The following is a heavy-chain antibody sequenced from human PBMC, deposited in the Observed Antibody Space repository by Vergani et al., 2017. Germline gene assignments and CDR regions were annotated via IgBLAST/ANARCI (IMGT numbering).Heavy chain of an antibody. V-gene: IGHV4-34*01. CDR3: ASTYPAPQDAFDI. D-gene: IGHD2-2*01. J-gene: IGHJ3*02. CDR1: GGSFSGYY. CDR2: INHSGST. Sequence: QVQLQQWGAGLLKPSETLSLTCAVYGGSFSGYYWSWIRQPPGKGLEWIGEINHSGSTNYNPSLKSRVTISVDTSKNQFSLKLRSVTAADTAVYYCASTYPAPQDAFDIWGQGTMVTVSS.